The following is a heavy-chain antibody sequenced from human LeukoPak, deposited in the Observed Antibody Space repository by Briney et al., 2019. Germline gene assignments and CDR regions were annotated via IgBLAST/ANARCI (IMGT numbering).Heavy chain of an antibody. Sequence: GGSLRLSCAASGFTFDDYAMHWVRQAPGKGLEWVSTMSGSGGSTYNADSVKGRFTISRDNSKNTLYLQMNSLRAEDTAVYYCAKGQVSAALVRFDYWGQGTLVTVSS. CDR2: MSGSGGST. CDR1: GFTFDDYA. D-gene: IGHD5/OR15-5a*01. V-gene: IGHV3-23*01. CDR3: AKGQVSAALVRFDY. J-gene: IGHJ4*02.